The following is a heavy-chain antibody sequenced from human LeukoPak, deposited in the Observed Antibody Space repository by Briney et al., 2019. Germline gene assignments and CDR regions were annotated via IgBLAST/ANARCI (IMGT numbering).Heavy chain of an antibody. CDR1: GGSISSYY. D-gene: IGHD1-26*01. Sequence: SETLSLTCTVSGGSISSYYWSWIRQPPGKGLEWIGYIYTSESTNYNPSLNYNPSLKSRVTISIDTSKNQFSLKLSSVTAADTAVYYCARGRSILVGATKDGGFDPWGQGTLVTVSS. J-gene: IGHJ5*02. CDR2: IYTSESTNYNPSL. V-gene: IGHV4-59*01. CDR3: ARGRSILVGATKDGGFDP.